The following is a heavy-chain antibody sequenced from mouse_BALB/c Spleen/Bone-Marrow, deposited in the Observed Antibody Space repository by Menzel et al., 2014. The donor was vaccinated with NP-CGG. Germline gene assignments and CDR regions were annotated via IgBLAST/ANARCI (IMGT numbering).Heavy chain of an antibody. Sequence: EVHLVESGGDLVKPGGSLKLSCAASGFTFSSYGMSWVRQTPDKGLEWVATISSGGSYTYYPDSVKGRFTISRDNAKNTLYLQMSSLKSEDTAMYYCARDGLDYWGQGTTLTVSS. J-gene: IGHJ2*01. CDR2: ISSGGSYT. D-gene: IGHD3-1*01. CDR3: ARDGLDY. V-gene: IGHV5-6*01. CDR1: GFTFSSYG.